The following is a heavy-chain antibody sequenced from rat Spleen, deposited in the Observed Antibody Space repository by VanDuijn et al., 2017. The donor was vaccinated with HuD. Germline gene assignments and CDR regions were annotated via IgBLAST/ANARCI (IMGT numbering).Heavy chain of an antibody. D-gene: IGHD4-1*01. J-gene: IGHJ3*01. CDR3: TTYGGLRNWFAY. V-gene: IGHV5-27*01. Sequence: EVQLVESDGGIVQPGRSLKLSCAASGFTFSDYDMAWVRQAPTKGLEWVASISTSGGSTYYRDSVKGRFTVSRDDAKNTLYLQMDSLRSEDTATYYCTTYGGLRNWFAYWGQGTLVSVSS. CDR1: GFTFSDYD. CDR2: ISTSGGST.